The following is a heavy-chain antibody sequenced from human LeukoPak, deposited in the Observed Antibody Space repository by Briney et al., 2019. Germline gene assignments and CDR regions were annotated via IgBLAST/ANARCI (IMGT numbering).Heavy chain of an antibody. Sequence: SETLSLTCTVSGGSISGSSYYWGWIRQPPGKGLEWIGSIYYSGSTYYNPSLKSRATISVDTSKNQFSLKLSSVTAADTAVYYCARLMGIGSGSYYNDYWGQGTLVTVSS. V-gene: IGHV4-39*01. CDR3: ARLMGIGSGSYYNDY. D-gene: IGHD3-10*01. CDR2: IYYSGST. CDR1: GGSISGSSYY. J-gene: IGHJ4*02.